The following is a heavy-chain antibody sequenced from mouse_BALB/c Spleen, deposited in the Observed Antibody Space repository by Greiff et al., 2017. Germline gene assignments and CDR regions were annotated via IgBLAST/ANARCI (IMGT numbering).Heavy chain of an antibody. D-gene: IGHD2-1*01. CDR1: GFDFSRYW. Sequence: EVKLLESGGGLVQPGGSLNLSCAASGFDFSRYWMSWARQAPGKGQEWIGEINPGSSTINYTPSLKDKFIISRDNAKNTLYLQMSKVRSEDTALYYCARLGLYGKAMDYWGQGTSVTVSS. CDR2: INPGSSTI. V-gene: IGHV4-2*02. CDR3: ARLGLYGKAMDY. J-gene: IGHJ4*01.